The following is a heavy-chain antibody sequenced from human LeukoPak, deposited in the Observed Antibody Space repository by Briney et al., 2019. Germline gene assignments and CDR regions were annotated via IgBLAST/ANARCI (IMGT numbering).Heavy chain of an antibody. J-gene: IGHJ6*03. CDR3: ARSGYSYGPVPYYYYYYMDV. D-gene: IGHD5-18*01. CDR2: IYPGDSDT. Sequence: LGESLKISCKGSGYSFTSYWIGWVRQMPGKGLEWMGIIYPGDSDTRYSPSFQGQVTISADKSISTAYLQWSSLKASDTAMYYCARSGYSYGPVPYYYYYYMDVWGKGTTVTISS. V-gene: IGHV5-51*01. CDR1: GYSFTSYW.